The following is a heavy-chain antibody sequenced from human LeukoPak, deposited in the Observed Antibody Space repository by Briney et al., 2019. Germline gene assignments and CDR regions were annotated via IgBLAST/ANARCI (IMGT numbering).Heavy chain of an antibody. Sequence: ASVKVSCKASGYTFTGYYMHWVRQAPGQGLEGMGWINPNSGGTNYAQKFQGRVTMTRYTSISTAYMELSRLRSDDTAVYYCARELDFWSGLDYWGQGTLVTVSS. CDR2: INPNSGGT. CDR1: GYTFTGYY. J-gene: IGHJ4*02. V-gene: IGHV1-2*02. CDR3: ARELDFWSGLDY. D-gene: IGHD3-3*01.